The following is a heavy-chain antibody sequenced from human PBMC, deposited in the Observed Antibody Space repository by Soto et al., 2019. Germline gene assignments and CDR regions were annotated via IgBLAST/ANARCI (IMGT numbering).Heavy chain of an antibody. Sequence: QITLKESGPTLVKPTQPVTLTCTFSGFSLSISDVGVGWIRQPPGQALEWLAVIYWDDDKRYSPPLKSRLTITKDTSKNQVVLTMSNIDPVDTATYYCAHIGYSNGREYFFDYWGQGTLVTVSS. D-gene: IGHD6-19*01. J-gene: IGHJ4*02. CDR2: IYWDDDK. CDR1: GFSLSISDVG. V-gene: IGHV2-5*02. CDR3: AHIGYSNGREYFFDY.